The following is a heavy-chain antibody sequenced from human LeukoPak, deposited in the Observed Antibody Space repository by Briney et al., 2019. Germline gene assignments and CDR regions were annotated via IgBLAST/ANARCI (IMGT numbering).Heavy chain of an antibody. D-gene: IGHD2-15*01. CDR3: ARDRTGHDNSCYDCVNWFDP. V-gene: IGHV4-38-2*02. Sequence: SETLSLTCTVSCYSISSGYYWVWIRQPPGKGLEWIGSIYHSGSTYYNPSLKSRVTISVDTANNQFSLKLSSVNAADTAVYYCARDRTGHDNSCYDCVNWFDPWGQGTLVTVSS. CDR1: CYSISSGYY. CDR2: IYHSGST. J-gene: IGHJ5*02.